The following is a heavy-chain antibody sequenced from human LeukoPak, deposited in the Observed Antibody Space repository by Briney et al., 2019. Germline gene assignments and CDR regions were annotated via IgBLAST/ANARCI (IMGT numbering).Heavy chain of an antibody. J-gene: IGHJ4*02. CDR1: GYSFTSYW. Sequence: GESLKISCKGPGYSFTSYWIGWVRQMPGKGLEWMGIIYPGDSDTRYSPSFQGQVTISADKSISTAYLQWSSLKASDTAMYYCANALSGYSYGYDYWGQGTLVTVSS. V-gene: IGHV5-51*01. D-gene: IGHD5-18*01. CDR3: ANALSGYSYGYDY. CDR2: IYPGDSDT.